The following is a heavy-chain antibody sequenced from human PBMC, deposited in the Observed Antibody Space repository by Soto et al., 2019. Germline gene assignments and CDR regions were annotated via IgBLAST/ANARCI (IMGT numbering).Heavy chain of an antibody. Sequence: GGSLRLSCAASGFTFSSYWMSWVRQAPGKGLEWVANIKQDGSEKYYMESVKGRFTMSRDNAKNSLYLQMNSLRGEDTAVYFCASVPYINGWIFDYWGQGTLVTVSS. CDR2: IKQDGSEK. CDR3: ASVPYINGWIFDY. D-gene: IGHD6-19*01. CDR1: GFTFSSYW. J-gene: IGHJ4*01. V-gene: IGHV3-7*01.